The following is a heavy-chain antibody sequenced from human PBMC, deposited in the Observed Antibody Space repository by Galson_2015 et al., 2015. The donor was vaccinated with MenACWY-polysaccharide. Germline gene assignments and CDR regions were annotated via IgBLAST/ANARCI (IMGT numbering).Heavy chain of an antibody. D-gene: IGHD1-14*01. CDR1: GFTFTNTD. Sequence: SLRLSCAVSGFTFTNTDMSWVRQAPGKGLEWVSSFSDGGGSTYYADSVKGRFAISRDNSKNVMYLQMNSLRAEDTAVYYRAKMSWDHQGGGGDYWGQGTLVTVSS. J-gene: IGHJ4*02. CDR3: AKMSWDHQGGGGDY. V-gene: IGHV3-23*01. CDR2: FSDGGGST.